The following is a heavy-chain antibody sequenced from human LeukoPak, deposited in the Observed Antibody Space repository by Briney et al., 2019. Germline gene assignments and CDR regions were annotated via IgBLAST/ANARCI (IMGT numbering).Heavy chain of an antibody. J-gene: IGHJ4*02. CDR1: GYTFTSYA. Sequence: GASVKVSCKASGYTFTSYAMNWVRQAPGQGLEWMGWINTNTGNPTYAQGFTGRFVFSLDTSVSTAYLQISSLKAEDTAVYYCARAPSRPGIAVAGTYYFDYWGQGTLVTVSS. CDR3: ARAPSRPGIAVAGTYYFDY. D-gene: IGHD6-19*01. CDR2: INTNTGNP. V-gene: IGHV7-4-1*02.